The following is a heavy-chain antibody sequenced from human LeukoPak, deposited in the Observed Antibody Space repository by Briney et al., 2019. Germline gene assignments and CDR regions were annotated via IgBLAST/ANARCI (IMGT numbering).Heavy chain of an antibody. CDR2: FDPEDGET. CDR3: ARDRGIAVAASPWFDP. D-gene: IGHD6-19*01. V-gene: IGHV1-24*01. J-gene: IGHJ5*02. CDR1: GYTLTELS. Sequence: GASVKVSCKVSGYTLTELSMHWVRQAPGKGLEWMGGFDPEDGETIYAQKFQGRVTMTRDTSISTAYIELSRLRSDDTAVYYCARDRGIAVAASPWFDPWGQGTLVTVSS.